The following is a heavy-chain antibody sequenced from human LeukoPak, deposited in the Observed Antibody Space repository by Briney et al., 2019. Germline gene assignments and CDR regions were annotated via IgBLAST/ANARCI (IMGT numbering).Heavy chain of an antibody. J-gene: IGHJ6*04. CDR3: ARDECSGGSCYYYYYGVDV. D-gene: IGHD2-15*01. Sequence: GGSLRLSCAASGSTFSSYWMSWVRQAPGKGLEWVANIKQDGSEKYYVDSVKGRFTISRDNAKNSLYLQMNSLRAEDTAVYYCARDECSGGSCYYYYYGVDVWGKGTTVTVSS. CDR2: IKQDGSEK. CDR1: GSTFSSYW. V-gene: IGHV3-7*03.